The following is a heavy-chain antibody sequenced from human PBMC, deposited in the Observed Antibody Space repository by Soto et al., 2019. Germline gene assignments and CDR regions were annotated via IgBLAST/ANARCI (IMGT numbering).Heavy chain of an antibody. CDR2: INHSGST. V-gene: IGHV4-39*07. D-gene: IGHD5-18*01. CDR1: GGSISSSNYH. Sequence: SETLSLTCTVSGGSISSSNYHWSWIRQPPGKGLEWIGEINHSGSTNYNPSLKSRVTISVDTSKNQFSLKLSSVTAADTAVYYCARGGGYGAFDYWGQGTLVTVSS. J-gene: IGHJ4*02. CDR3: ARGGGYGAFDY.